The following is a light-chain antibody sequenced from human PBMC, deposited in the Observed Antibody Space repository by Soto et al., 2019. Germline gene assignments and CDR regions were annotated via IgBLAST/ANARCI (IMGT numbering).Light chain of an antibody. V-gene: IGKV1-27*01. CDR1: QGISNY. J-gene: IGKJ1*01. CDR3: QKYNSAPRT. CDR2: AAS. Sequence: DIQMTQSPSSLSASVGDRVTITCRASQGISNYLAWYQQKPGKVPKLLIYAASTLQSGVPSRFSGSGSGTDFTLPISSLQPEDVATYYWQKYNSAPRTFGQGTKVEIK.